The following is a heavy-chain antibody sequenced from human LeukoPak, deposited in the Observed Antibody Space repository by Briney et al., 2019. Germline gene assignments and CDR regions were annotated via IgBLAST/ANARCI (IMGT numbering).Heavy chain of an antibody. V-gene: IGHV3-21*01. D-gene: IGHD3-22*01. CDR2: ISSSSSYI. Sequence: KTGGSLRLSCAASGFTFGSYSMNWVRQAPGKGLEWVSSISSSSSYIYYADSVKGRFTISRDNAKNSLYLQMNSLRAEDTAVYYCARTADYYDSSGSRDYWGQGTLVTVSS. CDR3: ARTADYYDSSGSRDY. J-gene: IGHJ4*02. CDR1: GFTFGSYS.